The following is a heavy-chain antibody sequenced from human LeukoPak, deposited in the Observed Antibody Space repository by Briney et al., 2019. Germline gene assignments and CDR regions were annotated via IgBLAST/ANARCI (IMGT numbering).Heavy chain of an antibody. CDR1: GFTFSSYA. D-gene: IGHD6-19*01. V-gene: IGHV3-30-3*01. J-gene: IGHJ4*02. CDR2: ISYDGSNK. Sequence: PGGSLRLSCEVSGFTFSSYAVHWVRQAPGKGLEWVAVISYDGSNKYYAGSVKGRFTISRDNSKNTLYLQMNSLRAEDTAVYYCAREYSSGWSFDYWGQGTLVTVSS. CDR3: AREYSSGWSFDY.